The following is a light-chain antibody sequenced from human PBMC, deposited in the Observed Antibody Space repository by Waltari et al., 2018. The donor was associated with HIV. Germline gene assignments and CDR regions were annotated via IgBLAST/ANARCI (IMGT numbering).Light chain of an antibody. CDR2: DNS. Sequence: SYVLTQPPSVSVAPGQTASMTCGGNNMGGKNVHWYQQKPGQAPVLLVYDNSDRPSGIPELISGSKSGNTAALTISRVEAGDEADYYCQVWDSSSDDWVFGGGTKLTVL. J-gene: IGLJ3*02. V-gene: IGLV3-21*02. CDR1: NMGGKN. CDR3: QVWDSSSDDWV.